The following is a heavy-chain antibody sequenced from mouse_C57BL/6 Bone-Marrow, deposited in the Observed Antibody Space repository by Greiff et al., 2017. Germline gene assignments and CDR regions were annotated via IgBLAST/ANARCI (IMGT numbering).Heavy chain of an antibody. CDR3: ASSITTVPWFAY. CDR2: ISYDGSN. J-gene: IGHJ3*01. V-gene: IGHV3-6*01. Sequence: EVKLVESGPGLVKPSQSLSLTCSVTGYSITSGYYWNWIRQFPGNKLEWMGYISYDGSNNYNPSLKNRISITRDTSKNQFFLKLNSVTTEDTATYYCASSITTVPWFAYWGQGTLVTVSA. D-gene: IGHD1-1*01. CDR1: GYSITSGYY.